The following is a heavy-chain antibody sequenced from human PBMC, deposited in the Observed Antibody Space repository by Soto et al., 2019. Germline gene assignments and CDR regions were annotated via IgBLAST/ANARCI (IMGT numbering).Heavy chain of an antibody. CDR2: ISYDGSNP. J-gene: IGHJ4*02. D-gene: IGHD6-19*01. CDR1: GFTFSDYV. V-gene: IGHV3-30*09. Sequence: LRLSCAASGFTFSDYVMHWVRQPPGKGLEWVAVISYDGSNPSFADSVKGRFAISRDNFKNTLYLQMNSLTAEDTAVYYCARGPDSSDWQHTFDYWGQGTLVTVSS. CDR3: ARGPDSSDWQHTFDY.